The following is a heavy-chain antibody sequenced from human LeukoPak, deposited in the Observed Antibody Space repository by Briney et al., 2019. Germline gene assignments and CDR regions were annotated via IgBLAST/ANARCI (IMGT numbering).Heavy chain of an antibody. V-gene: IGHV4-39*07. Sequence: SETLSLTCTVSGGSISSNSYYWVWIRQAPGKGLVCLGKIYFTGSTYYHSSLQSRVTISLDTSQNQFSLNLSSVTAADRAVYYCFRSRGTTVVTPMDYWGEGTLDVVSS. D-gene: IGHD4-23*01. CDR2: IYFTGST. CDR1: GGSISSNSYY. CDR3: FRSRGTTVVTPMDY. J-gene: IGHJ4*02.